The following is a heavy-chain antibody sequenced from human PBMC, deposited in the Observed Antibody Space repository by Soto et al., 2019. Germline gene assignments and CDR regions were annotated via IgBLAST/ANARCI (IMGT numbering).Heavy chain of an antibody. CDR2: INHSVST. J-gene: IGHJ6*03. CDR1: GGSFSGYY. D-gene: IGHD4-17*01. V-gene: IGHV4-34*01. Sequence: SETLSLTCAVYGGSFSGYYWSWIRQPPGKGLEWIGEINHSVSTNYNPSLKSRVTISVDTSKNQFSLKLSSVTAADTAVYYCARGPTYDYGDFYYYYYYMDVWGKGTTVTVSS. CDR3: ARGPTYDYGDFYYYYYYMDV.